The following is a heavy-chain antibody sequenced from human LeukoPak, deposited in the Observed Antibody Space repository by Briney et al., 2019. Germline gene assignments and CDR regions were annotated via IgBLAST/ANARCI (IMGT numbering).Heavy chain of an antibody. D-gene: IGHD6-19*01. Sequence: GGSLRLSCAASGFSFSTYGMHWVRQAPDKGLEWVAVISDDGINQYYADSVRGRFTIPRDNSKNTLYLQMNSLRVEDTAVYYCAKERTSSGWVYFFDYWGRGTLVTVSS. J-gene: IGHJ4*02. CDR1: GFSFSTYG. V-gene: IGHV3-30*18. CDR3: AKERTSSGWVYFFDY. CDR2: ISDDGINQ.